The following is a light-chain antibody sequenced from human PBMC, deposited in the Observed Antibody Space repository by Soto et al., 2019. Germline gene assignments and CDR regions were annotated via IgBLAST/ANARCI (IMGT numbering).Light chain of an antibody. CDR2: RAS. CDR1: QSLSSSS. CDR3: HQYGGSPYT. V-gene: IGKV3-20*01. J-gene: IGKJ2*01. Sequence: DIVLTQSPVTLSLSPGEGATLSCRASQSLSSSSLAWYQQKPGQAPTLLIFRASNRATGVPDRFSASESGTDFTLTISSLDPEDFAVYFCHQYGGSPYTFGQGTKLEMK.